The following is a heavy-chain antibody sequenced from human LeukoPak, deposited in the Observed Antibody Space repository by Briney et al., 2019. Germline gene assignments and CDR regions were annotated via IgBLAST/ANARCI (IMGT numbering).Heavy chain of an antibody. Sequence: GGSLRLSCAASGFTFSSYAMSWVRQAPGKGLAWVSAISGSGGSTYYADSVKGRFTISRDNAKNSLYLQMNSLRAEDTAVYYCARDSDYYDSSGYYVDYWGQGTLVTVSS. CDR1: GFTFSSYA. D-gene: IGHD3-22*01. J-gene: IGHJ4*02. CDR3: ARDSDYYDSSGYYVDY. V-gene: IGHV3-23*01. CDR2: ISGSGGST.